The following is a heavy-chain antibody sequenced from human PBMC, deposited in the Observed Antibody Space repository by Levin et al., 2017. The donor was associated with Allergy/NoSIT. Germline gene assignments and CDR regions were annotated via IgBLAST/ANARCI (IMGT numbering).Heavy chain of an antibody. D-gene: IGHD3-10*01. J-gene: IGHJ3*02. CDR3: ARGLYYMKFRRMGSPESGYAFDI. CDR1: GGSIRSYY. V-gene: IGHV4-59*01. CDR2: IYYSGST. Sequence: SPTLSLPCTVSGGSIRSYYWSWIRQPPGKGLEWIGYIYYSGSTNYNPSLKSRVTISVDTSKNQFSLKLSSVTAADTAVYYCARGLYYMKFRRMGSPESGYAFDIWGQGTMVTVSS.